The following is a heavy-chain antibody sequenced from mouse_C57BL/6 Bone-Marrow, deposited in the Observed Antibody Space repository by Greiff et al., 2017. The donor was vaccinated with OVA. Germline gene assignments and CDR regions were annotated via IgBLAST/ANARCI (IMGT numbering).Heavy chain of an antibody. D-gene: IGHD2-14*01. Sequence: QVQLKQPGAELVKPGASVKLSCKASGYTFTSYWMHWVKQRPGQGLEWIGMIHPNSGSTNYNEKFKSKATLTVDKSSSTAYMQLSSLTSEDSAVYDCARTGTSWFAYWGQGTLVTVSA. CDR1: GYTFTSYW. CDR2: IHPNSGST. J-gene: IGHJ3*01. CDR3: ARTGTSWFAY. V-gene: IGHV1-64*01.